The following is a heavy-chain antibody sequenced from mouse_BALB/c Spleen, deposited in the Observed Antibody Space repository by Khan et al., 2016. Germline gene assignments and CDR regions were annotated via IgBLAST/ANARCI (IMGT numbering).Heavy chain of an antibody. CDR1: GFNIKDTY. V-gene: IGHV14-3*02. D-gene: IGHD2-1*01. CDR3: ARGDGNYNFFAY. J-gene: IGHJ3*01. CDR2: IDPANGNT. Sequence: VQLQQSGAELVKPGASVKLSCTASGFNIKDTYMHWVKQRPEQGLEWIGRIDPANGNTKYDPKFQGKATITADTSSNTAYLQLSSLTSEDTAVCYSARGDGNYNFFAYWGQGTLGTVSA.